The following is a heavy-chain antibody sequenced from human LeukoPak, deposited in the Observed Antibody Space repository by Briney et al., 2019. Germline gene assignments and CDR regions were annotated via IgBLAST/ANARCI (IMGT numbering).Heavy chain of an antibody. CDR1: GDSIGTGSYY. D-gene: IGHD3-10*01. J-gene: IGHJ6*03. CDR2: IYYSGST. V-gene: IGHV4-39*07. CDR3: ARVRGVNPHYYYYYMDV. Sequence: SETLSLTCTVSGDSIGTGSYYWGWIRQSPGKGLEWIGSIYYSGSTYYNPSLKSRVTISLDTSKNQFSLKLSSVTAADTAVYYCARVRGVNPHYYYYYMDVWGKGTTVTVSS.